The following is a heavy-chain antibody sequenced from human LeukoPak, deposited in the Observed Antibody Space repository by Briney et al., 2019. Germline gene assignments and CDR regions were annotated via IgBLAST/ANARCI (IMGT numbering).Heavy chain of an antibody. J-gene: IGHJ4*02. D-gene: IGHD7-27*01. V-gene: IGHV4-30-4*08. CDR3: ARAGPNWDFDY. CDR1: GGSISSGDYY. Sequence: SETLSLTCTVSGGSISSGDYYWSWIRQPPGKGLEWTGYIYYSGSTYYNPSLKSRVTISVDTSKNQFSLKLSSVAAADTAVYYCARAGPNWDFDYWGQGTLVTVSS. CDR2: IYYSGST.